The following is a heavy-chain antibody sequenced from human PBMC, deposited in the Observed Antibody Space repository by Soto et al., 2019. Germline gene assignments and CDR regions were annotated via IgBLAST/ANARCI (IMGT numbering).Heavy chain of an antibody. CDR3: ARESHDILTGPPWVWYFDL. CDR2: INDRGST. CDR1: GGSFSGYY. V-gene: IGHV4-34*01. D-gene: IGHD3-9*01. Sequence: QVQLQQWGAGPLRPLETLSLTCGVSGGSFSGYYWAWIRQPPGKGLEWIGEINDRGSTNYNPSLKSRVSISVAASKGHCPPSLWSVTASGTAIYYCARESHDILTGPPWVWYFDLWGRGTLVTVSS. J-gene: IGHJ2*01.